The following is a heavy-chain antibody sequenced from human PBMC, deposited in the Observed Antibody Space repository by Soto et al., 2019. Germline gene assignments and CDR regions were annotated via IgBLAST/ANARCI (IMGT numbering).Heavy chain of an antibody. J-gene: IGHJ4*02. Sequence: QVQLVESGGGLVEPGGSLRLSCAASGFRFSDHYMTWIRQAPGKGLEWVSKISSGGTTMYYADSVKGRFTVSRDNAQNSLYLQMNGLRAKDTAVYYCAGDPYYYGSAFWGQGTLVTVSS. CDR2: ISSGGTTM. CDR3: AGDPYYYGSAF. D-gene: IGHD3-10*01. V-gene: IGHV3-11*01. CDR1: GFRFSDHY.